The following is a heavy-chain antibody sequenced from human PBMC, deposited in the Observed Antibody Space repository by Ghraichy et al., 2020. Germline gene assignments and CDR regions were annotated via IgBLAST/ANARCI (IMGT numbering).Heavy chain of an antibody. V-gene: IGHV4-38-2*02. CDR2: IYHSGNT. Sequence: GSLRLSCTVSGFSISSGYYWGWVRQPPGKGLEWIGSIYHSGNTYYNPSLKSRVTISVDTSKNQFSLELSSVTAADTAVYYCARDPRNFGHWGQGILVIVSS. CDR1: GFSISSGYY. D-gene: IGHD1-14*01. J-gene: IGHJ5*02. CDR3: ARDPRNFGH.